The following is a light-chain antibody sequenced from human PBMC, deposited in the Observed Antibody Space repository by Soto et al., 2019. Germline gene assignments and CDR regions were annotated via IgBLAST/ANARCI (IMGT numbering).Light chain of an antibody. CDR1: SSNIGAGYD. V-gene: IGLV1-40*01. CDR3: QSYDSSLSGWV. J-gene: IGLJ3*02. Sequence: QSVLTQPPSVSGAPGQRVTISCTGSSSNIGAGYDVHWYQQLPGTAPKLLIYGNSNRPSGVPDRFSGSKSGTSASLAITGLXXEDEXDYYCQSYDSSLSGWVFGGGTKLTV. CDR2: GNS.